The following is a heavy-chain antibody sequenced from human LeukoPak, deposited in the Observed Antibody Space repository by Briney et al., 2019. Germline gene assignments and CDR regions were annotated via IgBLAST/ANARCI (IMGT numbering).Heavy chain of an antibody. CDR2: INHSGST. D-gene: IGHD1-14*01. CDR1: GGSFSGYY. CDR3: ARVGPPGYYFDY. V-gene: IGHV4-34*01. J-gene: IGHJ4*02. Sequence: PSETLSLTCAVYGGSFSGYYWSWIRQPPGKGLEWIGEINHSGSTNYNPSLKSRVTISVDTSKNQFSLKLSSVSAADTAVYYCARVGPPGYYFDYWGQGTLVTVSS.